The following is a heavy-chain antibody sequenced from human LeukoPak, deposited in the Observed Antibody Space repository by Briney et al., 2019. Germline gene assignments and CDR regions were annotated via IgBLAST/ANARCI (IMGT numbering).Heavy chain of an antibody. CDR2: INPNTGGT. D-gene: IGHD4-17*01. CDR1: GYTFSGYY. J-gene: IGHJ6*03. V-gene: IGHV1-2*02. Sequence: ASVKVSCKASGYTFSGYYIHWVRQAPGQGLEWMGWINPNTGGTKYAQRFQDRVTMTRDTSISTAYMEVSRLRYDDTAVYYCARATVTTVYYYYYMDVWGKGTTVTISS. CDR3: ARATVTTVYYYYYMDV.